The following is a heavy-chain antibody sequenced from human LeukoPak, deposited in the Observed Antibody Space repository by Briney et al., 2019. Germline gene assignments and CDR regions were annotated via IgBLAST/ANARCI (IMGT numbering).Heavy chain of an antibody. V-gene: IGHV1-2*02. CDR3: ARGLVAAATYNWFDP. D-gene: IGHD2-15*01. J-gene: IGHJ5*02. CDR2: INPNSGGT. Sequence: ASVKVSCKASGYTFTGYYMHWVRQAPGQGLEWMGWINPNSGGTNYAQKFQGRVTMTRDTSISTAYMELSRLRSDDTAVYYCARGLVAAATYNWFDPWGQGTLVTVSS. CDR1: GYTFTGYY.